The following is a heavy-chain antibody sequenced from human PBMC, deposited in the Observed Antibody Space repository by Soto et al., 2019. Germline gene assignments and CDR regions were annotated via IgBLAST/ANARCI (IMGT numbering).Heavy chain of an antibody. CDR3: AKDRYGSVEGGMDV. V-gene: IGHV3-9*01. Sequence: ESGGGLVQPGRSLRLSCAASGFIFDDFGMHWVRQAPGKDLEWVSGVTWNSGNIDYADSVKGRFTIARDNAKISLDLQMNSLRGEDTALYYCAKDRYGSVEGGMDVWGQGTTVTVSS. J-gene: IGHJ6*02. CDR1: GFIFDDFG. D-gene: IGHD1-26*01. CDR2: VTWNSGNI.